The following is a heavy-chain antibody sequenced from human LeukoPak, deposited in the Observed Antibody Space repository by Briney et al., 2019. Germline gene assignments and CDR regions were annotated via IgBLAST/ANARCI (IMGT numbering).Heavy chain of an antibody. D-gene: IGHD6-13*01. Sequence: GGPLRLSCAASGFSFSDYGMDWLRQAPGKGLEWVAVITDDGSDKYYTDSVKGRFSISRDNSKNTLYLQMNSLRPEDTAIYYCAKVGGRSWFYFDNWGQETVVTVSS. CDR1: GFSFSDYG. CDR3: AKVGGRSWFYFDN. V-gene: IGHV3-30*18. CDR2: ITDDGSDK. J-gene: IGHJ4*02.